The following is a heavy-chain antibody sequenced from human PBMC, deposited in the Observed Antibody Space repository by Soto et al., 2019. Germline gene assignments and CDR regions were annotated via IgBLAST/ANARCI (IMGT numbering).Heavy chain of an antibody. CDR1: GFTCSSYA. CDR3: ARELERVFDY. J-gene: IGHJ4*02. D-gene: IGHD1-1*01. V-gene: IGHV3-30*04. CDR2: IAYDGRNK. Sequence: GGALRLSCAASGFTCSSYAMRWVRQAPGKGLEWVAVIAYDGRNKYYADSVKGRFTISRDNSKNRLYLQMNSPRIEDMAVYYCARELERVFDYWGQGTLVTVSS.